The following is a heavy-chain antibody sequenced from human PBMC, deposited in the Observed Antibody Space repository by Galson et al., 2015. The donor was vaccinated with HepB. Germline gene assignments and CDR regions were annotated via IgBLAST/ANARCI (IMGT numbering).Heavy chain of an antibody. CDR1: GFTFSNYA. CDR3: ARDATGTRGADWFDP. CDR2: INNNGGRT. Sequence: SLRLSCAASGFTFSNYAMHWVRQAPGKGLECISTINNNGGRTYYVNSVKGRFTISRDNSKNTLHLQMGSLRAEDTAVDYCARDATGTRGADWFDPWGQGTLVSVSS. J-gene: IGHJ5*02. V-gene: IGHV3-64*01. D-gene: IGHD4-17*01.